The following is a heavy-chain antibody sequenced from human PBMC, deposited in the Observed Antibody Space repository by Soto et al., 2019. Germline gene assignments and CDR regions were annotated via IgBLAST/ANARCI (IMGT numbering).Heavy chain of an antibody. Sequence: SETLSLTCTVSGGSISSYYWSWIRQPPGKGLEWIGYIYYSGSTNYNPSLKSRVTISVDTSKTQFSLKLSSVTAADTAVYYCARDSATTFDYWGQGTLVTVSS. J-gene: IGHJ4*02. CDR3: ARDSATTFDY. CDR2: IYYSGST. V-gene: IGHV4-59*01. CDR1: GGSISSYY. D-gene: IGHD1-7*01.